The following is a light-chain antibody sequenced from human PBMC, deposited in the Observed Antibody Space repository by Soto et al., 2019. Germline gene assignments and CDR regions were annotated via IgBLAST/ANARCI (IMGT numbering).Light chain of an antibody. CDR3: QQYDNPFLT. Sequence: DIQMTQSPSSLSASVGDRVTITCQASQDISNYLNWYQQKPGKAPKLLIYDASNLETGVPSRFSGSGSGTDFTFTISSLQPEDIATYYWQQYDNPFLTFGGGTKVEIK. CDR2: DAS. CDR1: QDISNY. J-gene: IGKJ4*01. V-gene: IGKV1-33*01.